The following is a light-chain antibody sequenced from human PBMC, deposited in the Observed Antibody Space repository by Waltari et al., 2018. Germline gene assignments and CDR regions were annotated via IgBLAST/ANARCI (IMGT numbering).Light chain of an antibody. CDR3: QQYNTWPS. J-gene: IGKJ3*01. CDR1: QNISTH. V-gene: IGKV3-15*01. Sequence: ELVMTQSPATPSVSPGASATLSCRASQNISTHLVWYQHNPGQPPRLLIYAASTRATGTPARFSGHGSGTEFTLTISSLQSEDFALYYCQQYNTWPSFGPGTKVEIK. CDR2: AAS.